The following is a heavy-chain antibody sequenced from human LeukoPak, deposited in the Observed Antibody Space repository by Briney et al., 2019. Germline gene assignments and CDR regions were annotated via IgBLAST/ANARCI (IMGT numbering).Heavy chain of an antibody. CDR3: ARKAVAGTGGDY. Sequence: SVKVSCKASGGTFSTYAISWVRQAPGQGLEWMGRIIPIFGTANYAQKFQGRVTITADKSTSTAYMELSSRRSEDTAVYYCARKAVAGTGGDYWGQGTLVTVSS. J-gene: IGHJ4*02. CDR2: IIPIFGTA. CDR1: GGTFSTYA. V-gene: IGHV1-69*06. D-gene: IGHD6-19*01.